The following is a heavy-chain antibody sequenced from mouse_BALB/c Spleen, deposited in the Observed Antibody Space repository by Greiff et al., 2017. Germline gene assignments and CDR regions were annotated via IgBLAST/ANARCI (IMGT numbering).Heavy chain of an antibody. J-gene: IGHJ4*01. CDR3: ARDCGSSPSYAMDY. CDR1: GYTFTNYW. Sequence: QVQLQQSGAELVRPGTSVKISCKASGYTFTNYWLGWVKQRPGHGLEWIGDIYPGGGYTNYNEKFKGKATLTADTSSSTAYMQLSSLTSEDSAVYFCARDCGSSPSYAMDYWGQGTSVTVSS. V-gene: IGHV1-63*02. CDR2: IYPGGGYT. D-gene: IGHD1-1*01.